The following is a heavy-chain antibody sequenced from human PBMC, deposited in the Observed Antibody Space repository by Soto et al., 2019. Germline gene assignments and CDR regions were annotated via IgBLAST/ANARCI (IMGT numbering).Heavy chain of an antibody. Sequence: PGESLKISCKGSGYTFSDYWIGWVRQMPGKGLEWMGIIYPGDSDTRYSPSFQGQVTISADKSISTAYLQWSSLKASDTAMYYCARRHTSSSGEWFDPWGQGTLVTVSS. V-gene: IGHV5-51*01. CDR3: ARRHTSSSGEWFDP. CDR1: GYTFSDYW. CDR2: IYPGDSDT. D-gene: IGHD6-6*01. J-gene: IGHJ5*02.